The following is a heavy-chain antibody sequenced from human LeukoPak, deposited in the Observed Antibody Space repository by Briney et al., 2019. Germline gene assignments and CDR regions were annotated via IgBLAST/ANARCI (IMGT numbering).Heavy chain of an antibody. V-gene: IGHV3-7*01. Sequence: PGGSLRLSCVASGFGFSSDWMTWVRQAPGKGLEWVANIKEDGSATYYADSVKGRFIISRDNAKNSLDLQMNSLRGEDTAVYFCARDHNDGYNFYWGQGAVVTVSS. J-gene: IGHJ4*02. D-gene: IGHD3-22*01. CDR2: IKEDGSAT. CDR3: ARDHNDGYNFY. CDR1: GFGFSSDW.